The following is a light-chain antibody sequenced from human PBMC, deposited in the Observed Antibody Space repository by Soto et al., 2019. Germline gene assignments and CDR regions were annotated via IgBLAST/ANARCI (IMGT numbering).Light chain of an antibody. V-gene: IGLV2-23*02. CDR3: CSYAGSSTYV. J-gene: IGLJ1*01. CDR2: EVN. CDR1: NSDVGNYNL. Sequence: QSVLTQPASVSGSPGQSITISCTGTNSDVGNYNLVSWYQQHPGKAPKVMIYEVNKRPSGVSNRFSGSKSGNTASLTVSGLQAEDEADYYCCSYAGSSTYVFGTGTKV.